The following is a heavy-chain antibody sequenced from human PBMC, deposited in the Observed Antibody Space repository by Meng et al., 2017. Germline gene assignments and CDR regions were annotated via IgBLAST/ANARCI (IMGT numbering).Heavy chain of an antibody. CDR1: GGTFSSYA. Sequence: VQLGQGGAEVKKPGSSVKVSCKASGGTFSSYAISWVRQAPGQGLEWMGGIIPIFGTANYAQKFQGRVTITADESTSTAYMELSSLRSEDTAVYYCARDDYSNYLPFDYWGQGTLVTVSS. CDR2: IIPIFGTA. V-gene: IGHV1-69*01. CDR3: ARDDYSNYLPFDY. J-gene: IGHJ4*02. D-gene: IGHD4-11*01.